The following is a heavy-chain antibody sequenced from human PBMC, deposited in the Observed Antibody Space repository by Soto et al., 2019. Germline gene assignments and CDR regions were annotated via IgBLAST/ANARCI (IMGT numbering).Heavy chain of an antibody. CDR2: IYPGDSDT. V-gene: IGHV5-51*01. D-gene: IGHD4-17*01. J-gene: IGHJ3*02. CDR1: GYSFTSYW. CDR3: ARRPENYGDSDAFDI. Sequence: GESLKISCKGSGYSFTSYWIGWVRQMPGKGLEWMGIIYPGDSDTRYGPSFQGQVTISADKSISTAYLQWSSLKASDTAMYYCARRPENYGDSDAFDIWGQGTMVTVSS.